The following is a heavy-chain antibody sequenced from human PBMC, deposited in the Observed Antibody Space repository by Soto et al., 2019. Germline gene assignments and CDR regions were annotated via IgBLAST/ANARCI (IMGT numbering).Heavy chain of an antibody. J-gene: IGHJ6*02. CDR2: IYYSGST. D-gene: IGHD6-13*01. Sequence: SETLSLTCTVSGGSISSSSYYWCWIRQPPGKGLDWIGSIYYSGSTYYNPSLKSRVTISVDTSKNQFSLKLRFVTAADTAVYYCARLSIAAAGTNYYSYYGMDVWGQGTTVTVSS. V-gene: IGHV4-39*01. CDR3: ARLSIAAAGTNYYSYYGMDV. CDR1: GGSISSSSYY.